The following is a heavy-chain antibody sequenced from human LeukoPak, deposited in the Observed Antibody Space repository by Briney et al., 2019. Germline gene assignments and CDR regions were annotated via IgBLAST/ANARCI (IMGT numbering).Heavy chain of an antibody. J-gene: IGHJ4*02. Sequence: KPSETLSLTCAVYGGSFSGYYWSWIRQPPGKGLEWIGYIYYSGSTNYNPSLKSRVTISVDTSKNQFSLKLSSVPAADTAVYYCARRSIVGAHYFDYWGQGTLVTVSS. CDR1: GGSFSGYY. D-gene: IGHD1-26*01. V-gene: IGHV4-59*08. CDR3: ARRSIVGAHYFDY. CDR2: IYYSGST.